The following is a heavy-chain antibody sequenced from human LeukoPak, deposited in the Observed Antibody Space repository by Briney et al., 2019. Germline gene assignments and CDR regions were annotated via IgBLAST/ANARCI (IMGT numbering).Heavy chain of an antibody. Sequence: GGSLRLSCAASGFTFSSYDFHWVRQAPGKGLEWVSAIGVTGDTYYADSVKGRFTISRENAANSLFLQMHSLRAGDTALYFCTREFCGSRAACAGGFHYDVWGRGTLVTVSS. D-gene: IGHD2-15*01. J-gene: IGHJ2*01. V-gene: IGHV3-13*01. CDR1: GFTFSSYD. CDR3: TREFCGSRAACAGGFHYDV. CDR2: IGVTGDT.